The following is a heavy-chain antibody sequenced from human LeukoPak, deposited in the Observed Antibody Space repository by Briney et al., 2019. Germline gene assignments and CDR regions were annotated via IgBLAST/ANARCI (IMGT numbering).Heavy chain of an antibody. Sequence: PGGSLRLSCAASGFTFDDYAMHWVRQTPGKGLEWVSLISGDGSSIYCKDSVKGRFTISRDNSENSLFLQMNSLTAEDAGIYYCTRDYCSGTSCHLFDYWGQGTLLTVSS. J-gene: IGHJ4*02. V-gene: IGHV3-43*02. CDR1: GFTFDDYA. CDR2: ISGDGSSI. CDR3: TRDYCSGTSCHLFDY. D-gene: IGHD2-2*01.